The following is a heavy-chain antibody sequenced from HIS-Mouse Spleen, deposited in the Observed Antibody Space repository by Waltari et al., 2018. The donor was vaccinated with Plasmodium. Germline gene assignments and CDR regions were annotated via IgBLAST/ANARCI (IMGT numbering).Heavy chain of an antibody. V-gene: IGHV4-39*07. Sequence: QLQLQESGPGLVKPSETLSLTCPVSAGSISSRRSYCGCIRHPPGKGLEWIGSVYYSGSTYYNPSLKSRVTISVDTSKNQFSLKLSSVTAADTAVYYCARGHCSSTSCYPNWFDPWGQGTLVTVSS. CDR3: ARGHCSSTSCYPNWFDP. CDR2: VYYSGST. D-gene: IGHD2-2*01. J-gene: IGHJ5*02. CDR1: AGSISSRRSY.